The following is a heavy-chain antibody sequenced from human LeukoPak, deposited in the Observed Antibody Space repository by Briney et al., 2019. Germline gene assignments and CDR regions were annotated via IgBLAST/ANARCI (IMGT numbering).Heavy chain of an antibody. V-gene: IGHV4-61*02. D-gene: IGHD3-10*01. Sequence: SETLSLTCSVSGGSISSSNYYWSWIRQPAGKGLAWIGRIYTSESTNYNPSLKSRVTISVDTSRNQFSLKLSSVTAADTAVYYCPRGLWFGDENPPYFDYWGQGILVTVSS. CDR2: IYTSEST. J-gene: IGHJ4*02. CDR1: GGSISSSNYY. CDR3: PRGLWFGDENPPYFDY.